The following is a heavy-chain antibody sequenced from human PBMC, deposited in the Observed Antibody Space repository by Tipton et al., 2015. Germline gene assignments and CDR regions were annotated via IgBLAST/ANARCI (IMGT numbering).Heavy chain of an antibody. D-gene: IGHD6-6*01. CDR1: GGSVSSGSYY. CDR2: ISYSGTT. CDR3: ARGELGDFDS. Sequence: TLSLTCTVSGGSVSSGSYYWSWIRQSPGKGLEWIGYISYSGTTNYNPSLKSRVTISVDTPKNQFSLQLSSVTDADTAVYYCARGELGDFDSWGQGTLVTVSS. V-gene: IGHV4-61*01. J-gene: IGHJ4*02.